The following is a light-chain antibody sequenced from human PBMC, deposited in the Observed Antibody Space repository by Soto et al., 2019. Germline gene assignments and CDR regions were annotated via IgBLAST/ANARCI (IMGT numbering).Light chain of an antibody. CDR1: QSVGASY. J-gene: IGKJ5*01. V-gene: IGKV3-20*01. Sequence: IGSKQSTGILSLSKGERATLSCRASQSVGASYLAWYQQKPGQAPRLLINGVSSRATGIPDRFSGSGSGTDFTLTISRLEPEDFAVYYCQQYGSSPITFGQGTLLEVK. CDR2: GVS. CDR3: QQYGSSPIT.